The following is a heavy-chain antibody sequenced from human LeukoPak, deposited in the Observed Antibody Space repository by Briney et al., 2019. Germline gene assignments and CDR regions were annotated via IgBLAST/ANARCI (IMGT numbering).Heavy chain of an antibody. CDR3: AKDLYVGATTGTDAFDI. CDR2: ISGSGGST. CDR1: GFTFRSHD. D-gene: IGHD1-26*01. V-gene: IGHV3-23*01. J-gene: IGHJ3*02. Sequence: QPGGSLRLSCAASGFTFRSHDMSWVRQAPGKGLGWVSAISGSGGSTYYADSVRGRFTISRDNSKNTLYLQMNSLRAEDTAVYYCAKDLYVGATTGTDAFDIWGQGTMVTVSS.